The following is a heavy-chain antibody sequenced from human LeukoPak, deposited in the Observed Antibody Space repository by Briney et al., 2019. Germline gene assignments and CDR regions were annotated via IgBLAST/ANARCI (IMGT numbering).Heavy chain of an antibody. V-gene: IGHV1-2*02. J-gene: IGHJ6*03. CDR1: GYTFTGYY. CDR2: INPNSGGT. Sequence: ASVKVSCKASGYTFTGYYLHWVRQAPGQGLEWMGWINPNSGGTNYAQKFQGRVTMTRDTSISTAYMELSRLGSDDTAVYYCARSGLPFFYYYMDVWGKGTTVTVSS. CDR3: ARSGLPFFYYYMDV. D-gene: IGHD3-3*01.